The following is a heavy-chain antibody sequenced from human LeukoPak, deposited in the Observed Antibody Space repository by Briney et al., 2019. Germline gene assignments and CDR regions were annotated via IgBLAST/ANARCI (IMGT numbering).Heavy chain of an antibody. CDR2: IYSGGST. Sequence: GGSLRLSCAASGFTVSSNYMSWVRQAPGEGLEWVSVIYSGGSTYYADSVKGRFTISRDNSKNTLYLQMNSLRAEDTAVYYCARGWTTYGTRRWFDPWGQGTLVTVSS. D-gene: IGHD3/OR15-3a*01. V-gene: IGHV3-53*01. CDR3: ARGWTTYGTRRWFDP. CDR1: GFTVSSNY. J-gene: IGHJ5*02.